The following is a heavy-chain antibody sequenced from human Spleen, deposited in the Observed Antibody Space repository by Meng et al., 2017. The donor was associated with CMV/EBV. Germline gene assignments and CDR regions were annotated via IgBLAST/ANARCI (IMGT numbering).Heavy chain of an antibody. CDR1: GYSFDHFG. CDR3: ARTLAVTGTSYSGY. V-gene: IGHV1-18*01. Sequence: GYSFDHFGIFWLRQAPGQGLEWMGWISAYTGNTKYGQNFRGRLTMTTDATTTTVYMELRSLRSDDTAMYYCARTLAVTGTSYSGYWGQGTLVTVSS. J-gene: IGHJ4*02. D-gene: IGHD6-19*01. CDR2: ISAYTGNT.